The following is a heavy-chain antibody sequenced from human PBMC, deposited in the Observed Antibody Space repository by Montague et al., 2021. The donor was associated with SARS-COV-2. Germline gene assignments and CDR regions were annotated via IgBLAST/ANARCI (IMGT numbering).Heavy chain of an antibody. CDR3: ARVFPRWLQFDPYFDY. CDR2: IYYSGNT. Sequence: SETLSLTCTVSGGSISSSSYYWGWIRQPPGKGLEWIGYIYYSGNTNYXPSLKSRVTISVDTSKNQFSLKLSSVTAADTAVYYCARVFPRWLQFDPYFDYWGQGTLVTVSS. D-gene: IGHD5-24*01. V-gene: IGHV4-61*05. J-gene: IGHJ4*02. CDR1: GGSISSSSYY.